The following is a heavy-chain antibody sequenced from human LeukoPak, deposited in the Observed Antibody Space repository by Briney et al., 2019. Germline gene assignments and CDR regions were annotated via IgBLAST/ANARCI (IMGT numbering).Heavy chain of an antibody. D-gene: IGHD1-20*01. CDR1: GYSMSSGYY. CDR2: IFHSGNS. CDR3: ARVGYNWSLWFDF. J-gene: IGHJ3*01. V-gene: IGHV4-38-2*02. Sequence: MTSETLSLTCTVSGYSMSSGYYWGWIRQPPGKGLQWIGSIFHSGNSYYNPSLKSRVTISVDTSKNQFSLKVNSVTAADTAVYYCARVGYNWSLWFDFWGQGTTVTVSS.